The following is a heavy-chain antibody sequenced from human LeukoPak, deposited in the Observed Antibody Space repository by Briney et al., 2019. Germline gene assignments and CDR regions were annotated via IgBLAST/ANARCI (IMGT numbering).Heavy chain of an antibody. J-gene: IGHJ4*02. Sequence: GGSLRLSCAASGFTFSTYDMHWVRQAPGKGLEWEAVISYDGSNKYYADSVKGRFTISRDNSKNTLYLQLNSLRAEDTAVYYCAKSPGRYCSGGSCYSYWGQGTLVTVSS. CDR1: GFTFSTYD. CDR3: AKSPGRYCSGGSCYSY. D-gene: IGHD2-15*01. CDR2: ISYDGSNK. V-gene: IGHV3-30*18.